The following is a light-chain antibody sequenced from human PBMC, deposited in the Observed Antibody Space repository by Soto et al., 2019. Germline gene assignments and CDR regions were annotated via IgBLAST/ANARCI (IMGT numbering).Light chain of an antibody. CDR1: SSDVGSYYP. Sequence: QSVLTQPASMSGSPGQSITISCTGTSSDVGSYYPVSWFQQHPGKAPKLIIYEVNKRPSGVSDRFSGSKSGNTASLTISGLQAADEAEYYCCSYAGDTTFFVFGTGTKLTDL. CDR2: EVN. V-gene: IGLV2-23*02. CDR3: CSYAGDTTFFV. J-gene: IGLJ1*01.